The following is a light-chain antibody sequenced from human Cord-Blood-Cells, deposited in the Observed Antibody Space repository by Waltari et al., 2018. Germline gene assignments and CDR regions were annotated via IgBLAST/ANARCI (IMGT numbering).Light chain of an antibody. CDR1: QSLLHSDGKTY. V-gene: IGKV2-29*02. CDR2: AVP. J-gene: IGKJ2*01. CDR3: MQGIHLPYT. Sequence: DILMTQTPLSLSVTPGQPAPISCTSSQSLLHSDGKTYLYWYLQKPGQSPQLLLYAVPSRFSGVPDRISGSGSGTDSTLNISRVEAEYVGVYYCMQGIHLPYTFGQGTKLEIK.